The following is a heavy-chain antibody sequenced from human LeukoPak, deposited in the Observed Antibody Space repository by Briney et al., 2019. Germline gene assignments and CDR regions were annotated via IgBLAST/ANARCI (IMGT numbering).Heavy chain of an antibody. CDR2: ISSSSSYI. Sequence: GGSLRLSCAASGFTFSSYSMNWVRQAPGKGLEWVSSISSSSSYIYYADSVKGRFTISRGNAKNSLYLQMNSLRAEDTAVYYCARSRNLLRYFDWSHCFDYWGQGTLVTVSS. D-gene: IGHD3-9*01. CDR3: ARSRNLLRYFDWSHCFDY. V-gene: IGHV3-21*01. J-gene: IGHJ4*02. CDR1: GFTFSSYS.